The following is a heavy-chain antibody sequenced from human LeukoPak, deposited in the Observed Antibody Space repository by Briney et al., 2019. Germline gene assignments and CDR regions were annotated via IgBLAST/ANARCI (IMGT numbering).Heavy chain of an antibody. CDR2: INANSGDT. V-gene: IGHV1-2*02. CDR1: GYAFTGYY. J-gene: IGHJ4*02. Sequence: ASVKVSCKASGYAFTGYYMHWVRQAPGQGLEWMGWINANSGDTKYAQKFQGRVTMTRDTSISTAYMELSRLRSDDTAMYYCAREISGYSDYWGQGTLVTVSS. CDR3: AREISGYSDY. D-gene: IGHD3-22*01.